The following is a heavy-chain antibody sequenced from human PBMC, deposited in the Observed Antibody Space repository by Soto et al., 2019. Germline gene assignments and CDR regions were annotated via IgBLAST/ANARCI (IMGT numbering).Heavy chain of an antibody. V-gene: IGHV4-31*03. D-gene: IGHD3-10*01. CDR2: IYYSGSI. CDR3: ARGSFYYGSGSYFPMDV. Sequence: RSLTCTVSGGSVSSSGNYWSWIRQHPGKGLEWIGYIYYSGSIYYNPSLKSRIIISVDTSKNQFSLKLSSVTAADTAVYFCARGSFYYGSGSYFPMDVWGQGTTVTVSS. J-gene: IGHJ6*02. CDR1: GGSVSSSGNY.